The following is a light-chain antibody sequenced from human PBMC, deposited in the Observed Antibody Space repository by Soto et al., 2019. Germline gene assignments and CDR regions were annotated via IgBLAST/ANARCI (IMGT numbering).Light chain of an antibody. V-gene: IGKV1-5*01. Sequence: DIQMTQSPYTLSASVGDRVTITCRACRSISVWLAWYQQKPGKAPKLLIFDASSLESGVPSRFSASGSGTECPVSKSCLQPDDLAMHFIEQDNTLPWTFGQGTKVDIK. CDR3: EQDNTLPWT. CDR1: RSISVW. CDR2: DAS. J-gene: IGKJ1*01.